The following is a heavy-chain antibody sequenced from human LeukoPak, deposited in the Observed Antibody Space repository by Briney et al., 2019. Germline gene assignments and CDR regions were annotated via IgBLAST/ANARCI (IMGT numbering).Heavy chain of an antibody. CDR2: ISSSSSYI. CDR1: GSTFSSYS. V-gene: IGHV3-21*01. J-gene: IGHJ4*02. D-gene: IGHD2-2*01. Sequence: GGSLRLSCAASGSTFSSYSMNWVRQAPGKGLEWVSSISSSSSYIYYADSVKGRFTISRDNAKNSLYLQMNSLRAEDTAVYYCARDREIVVPAAIANDYWGQGTLVTVSS. CDR3: ARDREIVVPAAIANDY.